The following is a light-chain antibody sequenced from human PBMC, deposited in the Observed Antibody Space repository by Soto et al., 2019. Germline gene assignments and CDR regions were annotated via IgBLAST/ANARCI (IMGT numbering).Light chain of an antibody. V-gene: IGLV1-40*01. Sequence: QSVLTQAPSVSGDPGQRVTISCTGSSSNIGAGYGVHWYQQLPGTAPKLLIHGNNNRPSGVPDRFSGSKSGTSASLAITGLQAEDGADYYCQSYDSSLSVVFGGGTKLTVL. CDR1: SSNIGAGYG. CDR3: QSYDSSLSVV. CDR2: GNN. J-gene: IGLJ2*01.